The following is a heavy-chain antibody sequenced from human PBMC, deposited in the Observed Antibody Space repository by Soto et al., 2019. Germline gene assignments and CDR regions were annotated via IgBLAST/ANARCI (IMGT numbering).Heavy chain of an antibody. Sequence: QVQLVQSGAEVKKPGSSVKVSCKASGGRFSRHTVSWVLQAPGQGLEWVGGIIPIFGTTNYGNILRGRVTITADASTGTAYMELSSLRSDDTAVYYCAVTTGTSITGPPGWGQGTLVTVSS. CDR1: GGRFSRHT. D-gene: IGHD4-17*01. CDR3: AVTTGTSITGPPG. J-gene: IGHJ4*02. CDR2: IIPIFGTT. V-gene: IGHV1-69*01.